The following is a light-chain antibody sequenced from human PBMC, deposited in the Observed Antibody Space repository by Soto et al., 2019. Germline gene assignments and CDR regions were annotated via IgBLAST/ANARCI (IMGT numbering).Light chain of an antibody. CDR1: QILSIN. V-gene: IGKV3-15*01. CDR3: HQYNNWPPWT. J-gene: IGKJ1*01. Sequence: EIVMTQSPATLSVSPGVSSTLSWTASQILSINLAWYQQKPGQAPRLLIYRASTRASGVPARFSGSGSGTEFTLTISSLQSEDFAVYYCHQYNNWPPWTFGPGTKVDI. CDR2: RAS.